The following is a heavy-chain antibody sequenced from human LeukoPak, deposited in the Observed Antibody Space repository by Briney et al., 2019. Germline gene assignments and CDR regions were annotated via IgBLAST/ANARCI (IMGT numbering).Heavy chain of an antibody. CDR2: MNPNSGNT. Sequence: GSSVKVSCKASGGTFSSYAISWVRQATGQGLEWMGWMNPNSGNTGYAQKFQGRVTITRNTSISTAYMELSSLRSEDTAVYYCARVACSGGSCYPGQWGQGTLVTVSS. J-gene: IGHJ4*02. D-gene: IGHD2-15*01. V-gene: IGHV1-8*03. CDR3: ARVACSGGSCYPGQ. CDR1: GGTFSSYA.